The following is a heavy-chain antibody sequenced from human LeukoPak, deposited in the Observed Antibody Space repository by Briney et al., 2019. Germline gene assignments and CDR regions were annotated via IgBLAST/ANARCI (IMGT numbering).Heavy chain of an antibody. CDR1: GGSISSSSYY. Sequence: SETLSLTCTVSGGSISSSSYYWGWIRQPPGKGLEWIGSIYYSGSTYYNPSLKSRVTISVDTSKNQFSLKLSSVTAADTAVYHCARHPTYYYDSSGYYIDYWGQGTLVTVSS. CDR2: IYYSGST. J-gene: IGHJ4*02. V-gene: IGHV4-39*01. D-gene: IGHD3-22*01. CDR3: ARHPTYYYDSSGYYIDY.